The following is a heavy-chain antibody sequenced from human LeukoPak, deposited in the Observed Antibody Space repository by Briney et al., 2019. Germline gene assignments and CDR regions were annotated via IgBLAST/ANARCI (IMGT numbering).Heavy chain of an antibody. CDR3: ARGVYIAAAQYAY. CDR1: GGSIGSGGYS. J-gene: IGHJ4*02. D-gene: IGHD6-13*01. Sequence: PSQTLSLTCAVSGGSIGSGGYSWSWIRQPPGKGLEWIGYIYYSGTTNYNPSLKSRVTISVDTSKNQFSLKLSSVTAADTAVYYCARGVYIAAAQYAYWGQGTLVTVSS. CDR2: IYYSGTT. V-gene: IGHV4-61*08.